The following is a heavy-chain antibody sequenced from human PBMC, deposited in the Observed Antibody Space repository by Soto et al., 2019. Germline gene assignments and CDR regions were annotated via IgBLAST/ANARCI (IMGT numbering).Heavy chain of an antibody. D-gene: IGHD3-10*02. Sequence: SQTLSLTCXISGDSVSGNSAAWNWIRQSPSRGLEWLGRTYYRSRWYNDYAVSVKSRITVTPDTSKNQFSLHLSSLTAADTAVYYCARVDHRGYFSVLAGFWGQGILVTVSS. J-gene: IGHJ4*02. CDR3: ARVDHRGYFSVLAGF. CDR1: GDSVSGNSAA. V-gene: IGHV6-1*01. CDR2: TYYRSRWYN.